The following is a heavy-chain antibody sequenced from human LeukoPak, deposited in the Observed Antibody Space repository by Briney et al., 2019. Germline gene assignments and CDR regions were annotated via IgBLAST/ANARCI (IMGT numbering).Heavy chain of an antibody. V-gene: IGHV3-21*01. D-gene: IGHD1-1*01. CDR2: IRSSSSYI. CDR3: ARATASGYAFDI. CDR1: GFTFSSYS. J-gene: IGHJ3*02. Sequence: GSLRLFCAASGFTFSSYSMNWVRPAPGKGLEWVSSIRSSSSYIYYADSVKGRFTISRDNAKNSLYLQMNSLRAEDTAVYYCARATASGYAFDIWGQGTMVTVSS.